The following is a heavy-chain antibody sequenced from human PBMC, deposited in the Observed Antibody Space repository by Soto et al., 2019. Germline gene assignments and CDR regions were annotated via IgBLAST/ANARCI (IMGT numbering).Heavy chain of an antibody. D-gene: IGHD3-22*01. V-gene: IGHV1-3*01. Sequence: GASVKVSWKASGYTFSSYGIDWVRHAPGRGLEWMGWINPGNGNTKYPQQFQGRVIIDRDTSASTAYMELSSLRPEDTAVYYCARGGYFDSSNYLAYWGLGTLVTVSS. CDR1: GYTFSSYG. CDR2: INPGNGNT. J-gene: IGHJ4*02. CDR3: ARGGYFDSSNYLAY.